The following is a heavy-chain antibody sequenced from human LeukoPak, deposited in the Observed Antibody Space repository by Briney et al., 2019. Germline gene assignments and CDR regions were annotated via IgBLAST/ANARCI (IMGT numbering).Heavy chain of an antibody. D-gene: IGHD3-22*01. CDR1: GFTFDDYA. CDR3: AKTGTYYDSSGYYYLDYFDY. Sequence: GGSLRLSCAASGFTFDDYAMQWVRQAPGKGLEWVSLISGDGGSTYYADSVKGRFTISRDNSKNSLYLQMNSLRTEDTALYYCAKTGTYYDSSGYYYLDYFDYWGQGTLVTVSS. CDR2: ISGDGGST. J-gene: IGHJ4*02. V-gene: IGHV3-43*02.